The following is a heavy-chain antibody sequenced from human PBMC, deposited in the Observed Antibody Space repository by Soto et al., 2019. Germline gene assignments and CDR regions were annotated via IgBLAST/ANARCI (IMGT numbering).Heavy chain of an antibody. D-gene: IGHD5-12*01. V-gene: IGHV4-34*01. CDR2: IYHSGST. CDR1: GGSFNGYF. Sequence: PSETLSLTCAVYGGSFNGYFWSWVRQPPGKGLEWIGEIYHSGSTNYNPSLKSRVTISVDKSKNQFSLKLSSVTAADTAVYYCARDLATSIDYYYGMDVWGQGTTVTVSS. CDR3: ARDLATSIDYYYGMDV. J-gene: IGHJ6*02.